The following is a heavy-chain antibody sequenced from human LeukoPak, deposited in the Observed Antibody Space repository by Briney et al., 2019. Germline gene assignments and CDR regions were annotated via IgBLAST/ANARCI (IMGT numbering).Heavy chain of an antibody. CDR3: ARGRYSGSYLLDY. CDR1: GFTFSSYD. Sequence: GGSLRLSCAASGFTFSSYDMHWVRQAPGKGLEWVAFIWSDGSNKYYADSVKGRFTISRDNAKNSLYLQMNSLRAEDTALYYCARGRYSGSYLLDYWGQGTLVTVSS. J-gene: IGHJ4*02. D-gene: IGHD1-26*01. V-gene: IGHV3-33*01. CDR2: IWSDGSNK.